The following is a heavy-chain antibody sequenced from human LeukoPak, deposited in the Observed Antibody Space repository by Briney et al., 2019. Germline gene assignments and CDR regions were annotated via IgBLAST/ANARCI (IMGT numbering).Heavy chain of an antibody. D-gene: IGHD6-6*01. J-gene: IGHJ5*02. CDR2: IDHIGVT. Sequence: PSETLSLTCAVYGASLTDYYWSWIRQPPGKGLECIGEIDHIGVTKYNPSLKGRVTISRDTSKNQFSLDLTSVTAADTAVYYCATTSQLGSYNWFDPWGQGTLVTVSS. CDR3: ATTSQLGSYNWFDP. V-gene: IGHV4-34*01. CDR1: GASLTDYY.